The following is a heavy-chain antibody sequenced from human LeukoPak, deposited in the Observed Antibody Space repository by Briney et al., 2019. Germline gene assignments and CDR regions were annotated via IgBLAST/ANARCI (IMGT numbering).Heavy chain of an antibody. CDR1: GYTFTSYY. CDR3: ARTYAPRERTTYASDI. Sequence: ASVKVSCKASGYTFTSYYIHWVRQAPGEGLEWMGIINPSGGSTSYAQKFQDRVTMTRDMSTSTVYMELSSLRSEDTAVYYCARTYAPRERTTYASDIWGQGTMVTVSS. J-gene: IGHJ3*02. V-gene: IGHV1-46*01. CDR2: INPSGGST. D-gene: IGHD1-7*01.